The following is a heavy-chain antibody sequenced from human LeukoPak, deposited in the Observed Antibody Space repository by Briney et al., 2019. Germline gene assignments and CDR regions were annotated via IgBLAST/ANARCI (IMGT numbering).Heavy chain of an antibody. D-gene: IGHD2-15*01. CDR1: GYTFNTFG. V-gene: IGHV1-18*01. Sequence: ASVKVSCKTSGYTFNTFGVTWVRQAPGQGLEWMGWVNAYNGNTHYEQKFQGRVTMTTDTSTNTAYMELRSLRSDGTAVYYCARVGVLVVFNWFDPWGQGTLVTVSS. J-gene: IGHJ5*02. CDR3: ARVGVLVVFNWFDP. CDR2: VNAYNGNT.